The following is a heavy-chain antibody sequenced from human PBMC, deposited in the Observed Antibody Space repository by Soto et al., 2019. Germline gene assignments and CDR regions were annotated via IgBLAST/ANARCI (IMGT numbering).Heavy chain of an antibody. V-gene: IGHV4-39*01. Sequence: QLQLQESGPGLVKPSETLSLTCSVSGGSISSSSYYWGWIRQPPGKGLQWIGTIYYSGSTYYNPSLKSRVTISVDTSKNQFSLKLSSVTAADTAVYYCASGDGGSTIDYWGQGALVTVSS. CDR2: IYYSGST. CDR1: GGSISSSSYY. J-gene: IGHJ4*02. CDR3: ASGDGGSTIDY.